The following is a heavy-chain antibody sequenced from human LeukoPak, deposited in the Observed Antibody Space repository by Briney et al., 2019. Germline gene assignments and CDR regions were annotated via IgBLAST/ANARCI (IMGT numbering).Heavy chain of an antibody. D-gene: IGHD3-16*02. V-gene: IGHV1-18*01. CDR1: GYTFTSYG. CDR2: ISAYNGNT. Sequence: ASVKVSCKASGYTFTSYGISWVRQAPGQGLEWMGWISAYNGNTNYAQKLQGRVTMTTDTSTSTAYMELRSLRSDDTAVYYCATSRGGVIVTRFDYWGQGTLVTVSS. J-gene: IGHJ4*02. CDR3: ATSRGGVIVTRFDY.